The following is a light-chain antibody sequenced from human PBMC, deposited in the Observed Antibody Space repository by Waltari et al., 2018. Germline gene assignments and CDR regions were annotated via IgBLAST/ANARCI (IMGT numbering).Light chain of an antibody. CDR2: EVN. CDR3: SSYAGSNNLV. V-gene: IGLV2-8*01. Sequence: QSALTQPPSASGSPGQSVTISCTGTSSDIGGYDYVSWYQQHPGRAPKVIIHEVNERPSGVPARSSGSTSGKPASLTVSGLQAEDEADYYCSSYAGSNNLVFGGGTKLTVL. CDR1: SSDIGGYDY. J-gene: IGLJ2*01.